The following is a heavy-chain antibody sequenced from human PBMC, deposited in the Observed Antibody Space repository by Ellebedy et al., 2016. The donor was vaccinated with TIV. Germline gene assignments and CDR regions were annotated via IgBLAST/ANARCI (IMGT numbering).Heavy chain of an antibody. CDR2: ISSSSSTI. D-gene: IGHD2-2*01. J-gene: IGHJ4*02. Sequence: GESLKISCAASGFTFSSYSMNWVRQAPGKGLEWVSYISSSSSTIYYADSVKGRFTISRDNAKNSLYLQMNSLRDEDTAVYYCARVLTNYCSSTSCSLGYWGQGTLVTVSS. CDR1: GFTFSSYS. CDR3: ARVLTNYCSSTSCSLGY. V-gene: IGHV3-48*02.